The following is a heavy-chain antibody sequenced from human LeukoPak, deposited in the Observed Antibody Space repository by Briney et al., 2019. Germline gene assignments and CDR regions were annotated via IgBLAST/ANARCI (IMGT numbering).Heavy chain of an antibody. Sequence: ASVKVSCKASGYTFTSYGISWVRQASGQGLEWMGGISAYNGNPNYAQKLQVRVTMTTDTSTSTAYMELRSLRSDDTAVYYCARVIHWGYDYWGQGTLVTVSS. CDR2: ISAYNGNP. J-gene: IGHJ4*02. CDR1: GYTFTSYG. D-gene: IGHD7-27*01. CDR3: ARVIHWGYDY. V-gene: IGHV1-18*01.